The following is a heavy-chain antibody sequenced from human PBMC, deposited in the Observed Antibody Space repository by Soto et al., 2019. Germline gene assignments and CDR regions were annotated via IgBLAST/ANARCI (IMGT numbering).Heavy chain of an antibody. Sequence: EVQLLESGGGLVQPGESLRLSCAFSGFIFGNYMMTWVRQAPGKGLAWVSTIRDGGESTYYADSVKGRFTISRDNSRNTLYFQMDSLGVKDTAVYYCAPLVHCSGGSCHYDAFDIRGQGTMVTVSS. J-gene: IGHJ3*02. D-gene: IGHD2-15*01. CDR3: APLVHCSGGSCHYDAFDI. V-gene: IGHV3-23*01. CDR1: GFIFGNYM. CDR2: IRDGGEST.